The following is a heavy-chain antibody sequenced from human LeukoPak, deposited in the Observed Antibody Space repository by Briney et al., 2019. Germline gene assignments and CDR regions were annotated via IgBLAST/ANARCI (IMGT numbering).Heavy chain of an antibody. V-gene: IGHV3-74*01. CDR3: ARVPSPQYYDFWSGYLSPNRYFGY. CDR1: GFTFSSYW. CDR2: INSDGSST. Sequence: GGSLRLSCAASGFTFSSYWMHWVRHAPGKGLVWVSRINSDGSSTSYADSVKGRFTISRDNAKNTLYLQMNSLRAEDTAVYYCARVPSPQYYDFWSGYLSPNRYFGYWGQGTLVTVSS. J-gene: IGHJ4*02. D-gene: IGHD3-3*01.